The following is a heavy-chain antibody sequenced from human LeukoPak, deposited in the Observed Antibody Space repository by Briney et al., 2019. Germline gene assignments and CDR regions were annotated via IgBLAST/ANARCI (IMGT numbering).Heavy chain of an antibody. CDR1: GGTFSSYA. Sequence: ASVKVSCKASGGTFSSYAISWVRQAPGQGLEWRGGIIPIFGTANYAQKFQGRVTITADESTSTAYIELSSLRSEDTAVYYCARGGPVVTTSFDYGGEGTLVTVSS. D-gene: IGHD4-23*01. J-gene: IGHJ4*02. V-gene: IGHV1-69*13. CDR2: IIPIFGTA. CDR3: ARGGPVVTTSFDY.